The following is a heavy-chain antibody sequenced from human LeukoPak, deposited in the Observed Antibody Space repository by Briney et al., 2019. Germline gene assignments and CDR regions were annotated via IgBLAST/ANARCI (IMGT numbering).Heavy chain of an antibody. D-gene: IGHD7-27*01. V-gene: IGHV1-2*02. CDR3: ASDPGDYYYYMDV. J-gene: IGHJ6*03. CDR1: GYTFTGYY. Sequence: GASVKVSCKASGYTFTGYYMHWVRQAPGQGLEWMGWINPNSGGTNYAQKFQGRVTMTRDTSISTAYMELSRPRSDDTAVYYCASDPGDYYYYMDVWGKGTTVTVSS. CDR2: INPNSGGT.